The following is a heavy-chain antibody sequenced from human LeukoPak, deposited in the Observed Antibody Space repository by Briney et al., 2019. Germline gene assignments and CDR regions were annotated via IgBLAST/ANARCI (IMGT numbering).Heavy chain of an antibody. CDR1: GFPVRFRP. D-gene: IGHD6-19*01. Sequence: GGSLRLPCAAPGFPVRFRPMAGVRLGPGEGVGWGSVISSVGNTYHAEPVKGRFTISRDNSRNTLSLQMHGLRADDTAVYYCARGQEQFSSPWQWGPRRKNFYYYGMDVWGQGTTVTVSS. CDR3: ARGQEQFSSPWQWGPRRKNFYYYGMDV. J-gene: IGHJ6*02. CDR2: ISSVGNT. V-gene: IGHV3-66*01.